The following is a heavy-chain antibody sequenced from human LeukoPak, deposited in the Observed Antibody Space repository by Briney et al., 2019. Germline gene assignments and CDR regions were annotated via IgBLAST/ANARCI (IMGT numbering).Heavy chain of an antibody. J-gene: IGHJ4*02. V-gene: IGHV4-4*09. Sequence: SETLSLTCTVSGDSISSYYWSWIRQPPGKGLEWIGYIYTSGGTNYIPSLKGRVNISIDTYKNQFFLRLSSVTAADSAVYYCARLTRLSTSPDRYYLDYWGQGTLVTVSS. CDR1: GDSISSYY. CDR3: ARLTRLSTSPDRYYLDY. CDR2: IYTSGGT. D-gene: IGHD6-6*01.